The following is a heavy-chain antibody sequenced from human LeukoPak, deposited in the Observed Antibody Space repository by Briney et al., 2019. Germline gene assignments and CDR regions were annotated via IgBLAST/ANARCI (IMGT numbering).Heavy chain of an antibody. CDR1: GGTFSSYA. Sequence: SVKASCKASGGTFSSYAISWVRQAPGQGLEWMGGIIPIFGTANYAQKFQGRVTITADESTSTAYMELSSLRSEDTAVYYCARDDTIFGVVPFDHWGQGTLVTVSS. J-gene: IGHJ4*02. D-gene: IGHD3-3*01. CDR2: IIPIFGTA. V-gene: IGHV1-69*13. CDR3: ARDDTIFGVVPFDH.